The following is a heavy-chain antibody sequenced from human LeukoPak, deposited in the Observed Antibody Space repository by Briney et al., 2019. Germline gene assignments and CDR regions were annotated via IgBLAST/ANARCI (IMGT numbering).Heavy chain of an antibody. CDR3: ASLQGGYCSSTSCPEIDY. Sequence: EASVKVSCKASGGTFSSYAISWVRQAPGQGLEWMGGIIPIFGTANYAQKFQGRVTITADKSTSTAYMELSSLRFEDTAVYYCASLQGGYCSSTSCPEIDYWGQGTLVTVSS. CDR1: GGTFSSYA. D-gene: IGHD2-2*01. J-gene: IGHJ4*02. V-gene: IGHV1-69*06. CDR2: IIPIFGTA.